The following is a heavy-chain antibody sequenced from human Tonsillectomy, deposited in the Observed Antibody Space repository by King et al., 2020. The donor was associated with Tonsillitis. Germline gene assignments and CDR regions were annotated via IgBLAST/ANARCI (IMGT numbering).Heavy chain of an antibody. CDR1: GYTFSSYG. D-gene: IGHD6-19*01. CDR3: ARGSSSGWAYFDY. Sequence: QLVQSGGGVVQPGRSLRLSCAASGYTFSSYGMHWVRQAPGKGLEWVAVIWHGGTNKYCSESVKGRFTISRDNSKNTLYLQMNSLRVEDTAVFYCARGSSSGWAYFDYWGQGTLVTVSS. J-gene: IGHJ4*02. V-gene: IGHV3-33*08. CDR2: IWHGGTNK.